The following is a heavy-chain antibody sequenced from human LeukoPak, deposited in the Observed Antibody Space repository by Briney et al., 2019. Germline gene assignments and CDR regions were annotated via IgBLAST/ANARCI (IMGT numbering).Heavy chain of an antibody. CDR1: GFTLITYC. J-gene: IGHJ6*03. CDR2: IQEDGSEK. Sequence: GGSLRLSCAASGFTLITYCMSWVRQAPGKGLEWVAHIQEDGSEKNNVDSVRGRFTISRDNAKNSLYLQMDSLRAGDTAVYYCARSPRKSFYYSHYRDVWGKGTTVTVSS. CDR3: ARSPRKSFYYSHYRDV. V-gene: IGHV3-7*01.